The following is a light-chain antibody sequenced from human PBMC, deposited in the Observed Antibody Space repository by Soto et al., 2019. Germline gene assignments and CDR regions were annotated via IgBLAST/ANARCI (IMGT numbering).Light chain of an antibody. V-gene: IGKV4-1*01. CDR2: WAS. CDR3: QQYYSTSACT. J-gene: IGKJ2*02. CDR1: QSVLYSSNNKNY. Sequence: DIVMTQSPDSLAVSLGERATINCKSSQSVLYSSNNKNYLAWYQQKPGQPPKLLIYWASTRESGVPDRFSCSGSGTDFTLTISSLQAEDVAVYYCQQYYSTSACTFGQGTKLEIK.